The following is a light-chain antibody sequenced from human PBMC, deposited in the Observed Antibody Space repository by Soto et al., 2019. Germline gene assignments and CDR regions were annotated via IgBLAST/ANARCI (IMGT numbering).Light chain of an antibody. CDR3: CSYARSSTYV. V-gene: IGLV2-23*01. CDR2: EGS. J-gene: IGLJ1*01. CDR1: SGDVGSYNL. Sequence: QSALTQPASVSGSLGQSITISCTGTSGDVGSYNLVSWYQHHPGKAPKLMIYEGSKRPSGVSNRFSGSKSGSTASLTISGLQAEDEADYYCCSYARSSTYVFGTGTKLTVL.